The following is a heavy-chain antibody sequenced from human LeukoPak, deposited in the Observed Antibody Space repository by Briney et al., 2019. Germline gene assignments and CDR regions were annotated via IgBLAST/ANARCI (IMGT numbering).Heavy chain of an antibody. D-gene: IGHD4-11*01. Sequence: GGSLRLSCAASGFTVSSNYMSWVRQAPGKGLKWVSVIYSGGSTYYADSVKGRFTISRDNSKNTLYLQMNSLRAEDTAVYYCASRATVTTDRFWFDPWGQGSLVTVSS. V-gene: IGHV3-53*01. CDR3: ASRATVTTDRFWFDP. CDR1: GFTVSSNY. CDR2: IYSGGST. J-gene: IGHJ5*02.